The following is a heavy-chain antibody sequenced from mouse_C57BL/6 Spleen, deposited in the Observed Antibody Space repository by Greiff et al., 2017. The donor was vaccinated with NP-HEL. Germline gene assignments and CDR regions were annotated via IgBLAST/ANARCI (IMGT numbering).Heavy chain of an antibody. CDR1: GFNIKDDY. D-gene: IGHD1-1*01. Sequence: EVHLVESGAELVRPGASVKLSCTASGFNIKDDYMHWVKQRPEQGLEWIGWIDPENGDTEYASKFQGKATITADTSSNTAYLQLSSLTSEDTAVYYCTTFTTVDYAMDYWGQGTSVTVSS. CDR3: TTFTTVDYAMDY. J-gene: IGHJ4*01. CDR2: IDPENGDT. V-gene: IGHV14-4*01.